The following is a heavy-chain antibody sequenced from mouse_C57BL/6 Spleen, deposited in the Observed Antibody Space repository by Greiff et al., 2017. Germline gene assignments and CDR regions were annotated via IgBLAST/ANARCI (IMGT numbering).Heavy chain of an antibody. CDR1: GFTFSSYA. D-gene: IGHD1-1*01. CDR3: ARDYYGSSHSYWYFDV. V-gene: IGHV5-4*01. J-gene: IGHJ1*03. CDR2: ISDGGSYT. Sequence: EVKVEESGGGLVKPGGSLKLSCAASGFTFSSYAMSWVRQTPEKRLEWVATISDGGSYTYYPDNVKGRFTISRDNAKNNLYLQMSHLKSEDTAMYYCARDYYGSSHSYWYFDVWGTGTTVTVSS.